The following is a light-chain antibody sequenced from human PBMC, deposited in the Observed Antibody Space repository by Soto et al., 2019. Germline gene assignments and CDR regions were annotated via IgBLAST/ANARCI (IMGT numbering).Light chain of an antibody. CDR1: QSLLHSNGYNY. CDR3: MQALQTPVT. V-gene: IGKV2-28*01. CDR2: LGS. Sequence: DIVMTQSPLSLPVTPGGPASISCRSSQSLLHSNGYNYLDWYLQKPGQSPQLLIYLGSNRASGVPDRFSGSGSGTDFTLKISRVEAEDVGVYYCMQALQTPVTFGGGTKVDIK. J-gene: IGKJ4*01.